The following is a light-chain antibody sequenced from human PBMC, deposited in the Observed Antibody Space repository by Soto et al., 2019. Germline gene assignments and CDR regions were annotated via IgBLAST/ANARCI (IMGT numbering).Light chain of an antibody. CDR3: QQSGDTPPWT. Sequence: DIQMTQSPSSLSASVGDRVIITCRASQSIRKYLNWYQHKPGKVPTLLIYAASSLQSGVPPRFSGSGSGTEFTLTITSLQPEDFATYYCQQSGDTPPWTFGQGTKVDIK. J-gene: IGKJ1*01. CDR1: QSIRKY. CDR2: AAS. V-gene: IGKV1-39*01.